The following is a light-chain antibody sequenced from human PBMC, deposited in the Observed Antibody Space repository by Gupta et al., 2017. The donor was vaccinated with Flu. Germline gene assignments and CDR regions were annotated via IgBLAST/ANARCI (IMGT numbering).Light chain of an antibody. CDR1: QTIGGT. CDR3: QQDKSWPNT. Sequence: PATLSVPPGERATLSSRASQTIGGTVAWYQQKPGQAPRLLISGASTRATGVPARFSGSKSGAEFTLTISSLQSEHSAVYYCQQDKSWPNTFGGGTKVEIK. CDR2: GAS. J-gene: IGKJ4*01. V-gene: IGKV3-15*01.